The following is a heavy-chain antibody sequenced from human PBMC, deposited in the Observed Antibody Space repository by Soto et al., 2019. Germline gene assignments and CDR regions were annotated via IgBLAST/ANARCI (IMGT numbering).Heavy chain of an antibody. CDR1: GGTFKTYT. CDR3: ATWRTYSGSYCFDY. D-gene: IGHD1-26*01. CDR2: IIPMYDSA. V-gene: IGHV1-69*06. Sequence: QVQLVQSGAELKKPGSSVNVSCAASGGTFKTYTINWVRQAPGQGLEWIGQIIPMYDSANYAQRFQGRVTISAYKSTKIAYMELSGLRSEDTALYYCATWRTYSGSYCFDYWGQGTLVSVSS. J-gene: IGHJ4*02.